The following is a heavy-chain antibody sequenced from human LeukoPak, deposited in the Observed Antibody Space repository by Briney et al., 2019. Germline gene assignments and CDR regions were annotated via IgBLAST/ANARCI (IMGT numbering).Heavy chain of an antibody. CDR3: ARGHRSSSAYHCNAMDV. V-gene: IGHV4-31*03. Sequence: SSETLSLTCTVSGGSISSGSYWWSWIRQHPEKGLEWIGYVYYSGSTYYNPSLKSRVSISVDTSKNQLSLTLTSVTAADTAVYYCARGHRSSSAYHCNAMDVWGQGTTVTVSS. CDR2: VYYSGST. CDR1: GGSISSGSYW. J-gene: IGHJ6*02. D-gene: IGHD2-15*01.